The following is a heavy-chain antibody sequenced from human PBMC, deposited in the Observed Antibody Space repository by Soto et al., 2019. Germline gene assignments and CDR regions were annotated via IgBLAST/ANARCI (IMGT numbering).Heavy chain of an antibody. CDR3: AKWGRRWPGFDC. V-gene: IGHV4-59*08. J-gene: IGHJ4*02. CDR2: VFYSGIT. Sequence: SETLSLTCTVSGDSIGYYYWSWIRQPPGKGLEWIGYVFYSGITNYNPSLKSRVTISVDTSKNQFSLKLNSVTAADTGVYYCAKWGRRWPGFDCWGQGTLVTVSS. CDR1: GDSIGYYY. D-gene: IGHD2-8*01.